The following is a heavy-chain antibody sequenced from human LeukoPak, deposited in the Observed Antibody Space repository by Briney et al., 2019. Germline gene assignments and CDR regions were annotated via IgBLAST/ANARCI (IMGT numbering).Heavy chain of an antibody. J-gene: IGHJ3*02. CDR2: IIPIFGTA. CDR1: GGTFSSYA. Sequence: GSSVKVSCKASGGTFSSYAISWVRQAPGQGLEWMGGIIPIFGTANYAQKFQGRVTITADESTSTAYMELSSLRSEDTAVYYCARDRGLITMWGSGHRRRDALDIWGQGTMVTVSS. D-gene: IGHD3-10*02. CDR3: ARDRGLITMWGSGHRRRDALDI. V-gene: IGHV1-69*01.